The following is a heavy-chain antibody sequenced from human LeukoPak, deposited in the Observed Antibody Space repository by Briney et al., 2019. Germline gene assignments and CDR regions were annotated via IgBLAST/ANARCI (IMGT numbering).Heavy chain of an antibody. Sequence: GESLKISCKGSGYSFTSYWIGWVRQMPGKGLEWMGIIFPGDSDTKYSPSFQGQVTISADKSISTAYLQWSSLKASDTAIYYCARLERDYFDSSGFYRGGRAFDIWGQRTMVTVSS. V-gene: IGHV5-51*01. CDR3: ARLERDYFDSSGFYRGGRAFDI. CDR1: GYSFTSYW. CDR2: IFPGDSDT. D-gene: IGHD3-22*01. J-gene: IGHJ3*02.